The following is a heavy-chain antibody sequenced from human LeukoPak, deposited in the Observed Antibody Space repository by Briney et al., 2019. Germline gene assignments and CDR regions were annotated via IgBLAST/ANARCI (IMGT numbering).Heavy chain of an antibody. CDR3: ARVLGVYDFWSGYPGWGAFDI. V-gene: IGHV4-59*01. CDR2: IYYSGST. Sequence: SETLSLTCAVYGGSFSGYYWSWIRQPPGKGLEWIGYIYYSGSTNYIPSLKSRVTISVDTSKNQFSLKLSSVTAADTAVYYCARVLGVYDFWSGYPGWGAFDIWGQGTMVTVSS. D-gene: IGHD3-3*01. J-gene: IGHJ3*02. CDR1: GGSFSGYY.